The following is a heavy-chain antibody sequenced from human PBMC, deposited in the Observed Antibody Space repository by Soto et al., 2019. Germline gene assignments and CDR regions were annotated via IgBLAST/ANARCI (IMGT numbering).Heavy chain of an antibody. CDR2: INWNSGSI. CDR1: VFSFYDYS. V-gene: IGHV3-9*01. Sequence: GWSXRLSWAAAVFSFYDYSMHLFRQVPGKGLEWVSGINWNSGSIGYGDSVKGRFAISRDNAKNSLHLQMNSLSAEDTAFYYCVKDESINWQRRQLRHWGQGPLVTVPS. D-gene: IGHD3-16*01. CDR3: VKDESINWQRRQLRH. J-gene: IGHJ1*01.